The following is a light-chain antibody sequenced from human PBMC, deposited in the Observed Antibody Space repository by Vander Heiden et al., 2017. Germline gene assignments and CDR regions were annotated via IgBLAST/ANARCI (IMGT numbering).Light chain of an antibody. CDR2: WAS. J-gene: IGKJ2*01. Sequence: DIVMTQSPDSLAVSLGERATINCKSSQSVLYSSNNKNYLAWYQQKPGQPPKLLIYWASTRESGVPDRFSGSGSGKDFTLTISSLQAEDVAVYYCQQYYSTPYTFGQGTKLGIK. CDR1: QSVLYSSNNKNY. CDR3: QQYYSTPYT. V-gene: IGKV4-1*01.